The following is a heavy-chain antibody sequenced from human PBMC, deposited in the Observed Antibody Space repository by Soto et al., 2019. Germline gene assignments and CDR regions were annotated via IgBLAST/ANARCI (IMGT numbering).Heavy chain of an antibody. CDR1: GFTCSSYG. J-gene: IGHJ3*02. CDR2: ISYDGSNK. D-gene: IGHD5-18*01. CDR3: ARLRPDAFDI. Sequence: WWSLRLSCSASGFTCSSYGMHWVRQAPGKGLEWVAVISYDGSNKYYADSVKGRFTISRDNSKNTLYLQMNSLRAEDTAVYYCARLRPDAFDIWGQGTMVTVS. V-gene: IGHV3-30*03.